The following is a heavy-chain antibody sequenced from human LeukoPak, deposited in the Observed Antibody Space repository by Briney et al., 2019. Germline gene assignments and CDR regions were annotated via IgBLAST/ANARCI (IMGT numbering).Heavy chain of an antibody. J-gene: IGHJ4*02. V-gene: IGHV4-59*01. CDR1: GGSIRNYY. CDR2: MSYSGTN. D-gene: IGHD4-17*01. Sequence: PSETLSLTCGVSGGSIRNYYWSWIRQPPGKGLEWIGYMSYSGTNNYNPSLESRVTISVDTSKNQFSLKVTSVTAADTAMYYCARSNYGDYPTDYWGQGILVTVSS. CDR3: ARSNYGDYPTDY.